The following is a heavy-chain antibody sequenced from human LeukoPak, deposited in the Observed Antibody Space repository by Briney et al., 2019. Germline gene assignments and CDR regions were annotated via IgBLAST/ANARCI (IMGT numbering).Heavy chain of an antibody. CDR1: GGSISSYY. CDR3: ARGRPYTGGYHLDY. D-gene: IGHD1-26*01. V-gene: IGHV4-59*04. CDR2: IYYSGST. Sequence: SETLSLTCTVSGGSISSYYWSWIRQPPGKGLEWIGNIYYSGSTYYNPSLKSRVTMSVDTSKNQFFLKLNSVTAADTAVYYCARGRPYTGGYHLDYWGQGTLVTVSP. J-gene: IGHJ4*02.